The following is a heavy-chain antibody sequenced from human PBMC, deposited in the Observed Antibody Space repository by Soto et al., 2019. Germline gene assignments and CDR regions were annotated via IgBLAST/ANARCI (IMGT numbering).Heavy chain of an antibody. V-gene: IGHV1-18*01. J-gene: IGHJ6*03. CDR1: GYTFTSYG. Sequence: GASVKVSCKASGYTFTSYGISWVRQAPGQGLEWMGWISAYNGNTNYAQKLQGRVTMTTDTSTSTAYMELRSLRSDDTAVYYCARNPSGYCSSTSCVGYYYYYYLDVWGKGTTVTVSS. D-gene: IGHD2-2*03. CDR3: ARNPSGYCSSTSCVGYYYYYYLDV. CDR2: ISAYNGNT.